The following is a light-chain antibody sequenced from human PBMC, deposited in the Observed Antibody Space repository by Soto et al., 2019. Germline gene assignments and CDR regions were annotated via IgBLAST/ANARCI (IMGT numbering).Light chain of an antibody. CDR1: QSVSSN. CDR3: QQHSSWPAT. J-gene: IGKJ5*01. CDR2: NAS. Sequence: EIVMTQSPATLSVSVGDSATLSCWASQSVSSNLAWYQQKPGQAPRLLIYNASNRATGIPARFSGSGSGTDFTLTISSLEPEDFAVYYCQQHSSWPATFGQGTRLEIK. V-gene: IGKV3-11*01.